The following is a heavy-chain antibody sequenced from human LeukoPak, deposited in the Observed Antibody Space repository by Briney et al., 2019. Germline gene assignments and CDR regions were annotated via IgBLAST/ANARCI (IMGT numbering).Heavy chain of an antibody. V-gene: IGHV1-2*02. D-gene: IGHD6-13*01. CDR3: ARASSSWHYYYYMDV. CDR1: GYTFTGYY. CDR2: INPNSGGT. Sequence: ASVKVSCKASGYTFTGYYMHWVRQAPGQGLEWMGWINPNSGGTNYAQKLQGRVTMTTDTSTSTAYMELRSLRSDDTAVYYCARASSSWHYYYYMDVWGKGTTVTVSS. J-gene: IGHJ6*03.